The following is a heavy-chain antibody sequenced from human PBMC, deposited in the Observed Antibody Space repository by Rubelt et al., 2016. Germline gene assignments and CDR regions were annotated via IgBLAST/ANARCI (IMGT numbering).Heavy chain of an antibody. CDR2: IFGDGRANSNP. V-gene: IGHV4-59*12. CDR3: ARRVDASGNHPRDNWFDP. J-gene: IGHJ5*02. CDR1: GDSMTTNN. D-gene: IGHD3-10*01. Sequence: QVQLQESGPGLVRPSETLSLTCTVSGDSMTTNNWNWIRQVPEKGLEWIGYIFGDGRANSNPYYNPTLEGRATISLDMSNTQFSLRLRSVTAPDTAVYYWARRVDASGNHPRDNWFDPWGQGTLVTVSS.